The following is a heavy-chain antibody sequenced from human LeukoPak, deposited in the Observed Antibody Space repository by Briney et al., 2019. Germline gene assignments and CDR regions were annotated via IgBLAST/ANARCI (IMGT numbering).Heavy chain of an antibody. CDR1: GFTFSGISNYG. CDR3: AKDGSGWYHDY. D-gene: IGHD6-19*01. J-gene: IGHJ4*02. V-gene: IGHV3-23*01. CDR2: ISDRGGRT. Sequence: GGSLRFSCAASGFTFSGISNYGMSWVRQAPGKGLEWVSAISDRGGRTYYADSVKGRFSISRDKSKNTVHLQMNSLRAEDTAVYYCAKDGSGWYHDYWGQGTLVTVSS.